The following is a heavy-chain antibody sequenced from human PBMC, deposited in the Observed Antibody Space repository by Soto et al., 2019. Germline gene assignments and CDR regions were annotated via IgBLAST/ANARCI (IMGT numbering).Heavy chain of an antibody. J-gene: IGHJ4*02. V-gene: IGHV6-1*01. CDR2: AYHRSKWYN. CDR1: GDSVSSNSAT. CDR3: AREDRGAFDY. Sequence: SQTLSLTFAISGDSVSSNSATWNWIRQSPSRGLEWLGRAYHRSKWYNDYAVSVKSRIIINPETSKNQISLQLNSVTPEDTAVYYCAREDRGAFDYWGQGALVTV. D-gene: IGHD2-15*01.